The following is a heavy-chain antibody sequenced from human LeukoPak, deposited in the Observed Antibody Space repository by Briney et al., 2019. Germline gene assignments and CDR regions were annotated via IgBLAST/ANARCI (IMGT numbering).Heavy chain of an antibody. J-gene: IGHJ5*01. Sequence: ASVKVSCKASGYIFSSHALHWVRQPPGQRLEWMGWITAGNGNTKYSQKFQGRVTITRDTSASTAYLELSSLRSEDTAVYYCARIYSVYDIQDSWGQGTLVTVSS. D-gene: IGHD5/OR15-5a*01. CDR1: GYIFSSHA. V-gene: IGHV1-3*01. CDR2: ITAGNGNT. CDR3: ARIYSVYDIQDS.